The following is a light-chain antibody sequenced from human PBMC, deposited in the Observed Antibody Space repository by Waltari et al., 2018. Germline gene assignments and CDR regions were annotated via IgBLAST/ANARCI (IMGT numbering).Light chain of an antibody. CDR1: QSISSW. J-gene: IGKJ1*01. CDR2: KEA. V-gene: IGKV1-5*03. CDR3: QQYET. Sequence: DIQMTQSPSTLSASVGHRVTITCRASQSISSWLAWYQQKPGKAPKLLIYKEASLESGVPSRFSGSGSGTEFTLTISSLQPDDFATYYCQQYETFGQGTKVEIK.